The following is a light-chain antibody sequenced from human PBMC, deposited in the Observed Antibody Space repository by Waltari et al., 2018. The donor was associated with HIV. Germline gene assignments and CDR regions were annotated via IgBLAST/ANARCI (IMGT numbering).Light chain of an antibody. CDR2: EVN. Sequence: QSALTQPPSVSGSPGQSVTISCSGTSSDGGSFNRVSWYQPPPGTAPKLMIYEVNNRPSGVPHRFSGSKSGNTASLTISGLQPEDEADYYCSSYTTSSTVLFGGGTKLTVL. V-gene: IGLV2-18*02. CDR3: SSYTTSSTVL. CDR1: SSDGGSFNR. J-gene: IGLJ2*01.